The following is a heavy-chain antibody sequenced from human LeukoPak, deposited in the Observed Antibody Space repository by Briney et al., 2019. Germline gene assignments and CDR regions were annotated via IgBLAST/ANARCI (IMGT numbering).Heavy chain of an antibody. V-gene: IGHV4-4*07. D-gene: IGHD3-10*01. CDR1: GGSITGYY. CDR2: IYTSGST. Sequence: SETLSLTCSVSGGSITGYYWSWIRQPPGKGLEWIGRIYTSGSTNYNPSLKSRVTMSVDTSKNQFSLKLSSVTAADTAVYYCARAVGSGSFQTYYYYMDVWGKGTTVTISS. J-gene: IGHJ6*03. CDR3: ARAVGSGSFQTYYYYMDV.